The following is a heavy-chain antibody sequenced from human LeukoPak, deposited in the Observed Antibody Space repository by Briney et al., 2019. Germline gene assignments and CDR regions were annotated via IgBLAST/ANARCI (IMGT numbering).Heavy chain of an antibody. CDR2: IYYSGST. CDR1: GGSISRYY. CDR3: ARGFDIVVVPAAIPFDY. J-gene: IGHJ4*02. Sequence: SETLSLTCTVSGGSISRYYWSWIRQPPGKGLEWIGYIYYSGSTNYNPSLKSRVTISVDTSKNQFSLKLSSVTAADTAVYYCARGFDIVVVPAAIPFDYWGQGTLVTVSS. V-gene: IGHV4-59*01. D-gene: IGHD2-2*01.